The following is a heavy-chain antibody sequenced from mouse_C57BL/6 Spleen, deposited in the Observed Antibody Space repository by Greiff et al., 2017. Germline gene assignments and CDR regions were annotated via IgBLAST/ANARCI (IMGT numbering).Heavy chain of an antibody. D-gene: IGHD1-1*01. CDR2: IRNKANGYTT. CDR3: ARSTTVVATGDY. J-gene: IGHJ2*01. CDR1: GFTFTDYY. V-gene: IGHV7-3*01. Sequence: EVQGVESGGGLVQPGGSLSLSCAASGFTFTDYYMSWVRQPPGKALEWLGFIRNKANGYTTEYSASVKGRFTISRDNSQSILYLQMNALRAEDSATYYCARSTTVVATGDYWGQGTTLTVSS.